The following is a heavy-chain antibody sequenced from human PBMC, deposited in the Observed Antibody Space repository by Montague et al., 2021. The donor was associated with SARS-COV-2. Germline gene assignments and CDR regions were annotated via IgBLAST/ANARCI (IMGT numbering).Heavy chain of an antibody. V-gene: IGHV4-39*01. J-gene: IGHJ4*02. CDR2: ISYHGNT. Sequence: SETLSLTCTVSGDSIGSSSYDWGWIRRPPGKGLEWIGHISYHGNTNYXXXLKSRVTISIDTSRNQFPLRVSSVTATDTAIYYCARRLDYWDSSGQRRHFDYWGQGTLLTVSS. D-gene: IGHD3-22*01. CDR1: GDSIGSSSYD. CDR3: ARRLDYWDSSGQRRHFDY.